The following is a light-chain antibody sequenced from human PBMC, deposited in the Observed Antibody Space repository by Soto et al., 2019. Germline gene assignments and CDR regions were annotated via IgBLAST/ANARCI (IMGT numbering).Light chain of an antibody. CDR3: HHGTKWPA. J-gene: IGKJ5*01. CDR2: DTS. Sequence: EIVLTQPPATLFFPSGERPTLSWTASQSLSNSLAWYQQKPRQAPRLLMYDTSKRATGTPGRFSGSGSGTDFTLTISRLEPEDFAIYYCHHGTKWPAFGQGTRLEIK. CDR1: QSLSNS. V-gene: IGKV3-11*01.